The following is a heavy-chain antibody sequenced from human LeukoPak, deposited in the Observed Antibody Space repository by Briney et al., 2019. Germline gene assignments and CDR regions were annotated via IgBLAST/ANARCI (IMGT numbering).Heavy chain of an antibody. V-gene: IGHV4-34*01. CDR2: INHSGST. CDR3: ARGPQTYYDILTGLSF. CDR1: GGSFSGYY. Sequence: PSETLSLTCAVYGGSFSGYYWSRIRQPPGKGLEWIGEINHSGSTNYNPSLKSRVTIPGDTSKKQFSLKLGSVTAADTAVYYCARGPQTYYDILTGLSFWGQGTLVTVSS. D-gene: IGHD3-9*01. J-gene: IGHJ4*02.